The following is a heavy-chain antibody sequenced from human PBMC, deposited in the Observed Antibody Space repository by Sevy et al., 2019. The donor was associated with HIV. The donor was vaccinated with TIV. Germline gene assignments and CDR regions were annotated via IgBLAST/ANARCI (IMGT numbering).Heavy chain of an antibody. CDR1: GFTFSNAW. CDR2: IKSKTNGGTT. CDR3: TRGVVVITKYYYYYIDV. V-gene: IGHV3-15*01. Sequence: GGSLRLSCAASGFTFSNAWMSWVRQAPGKGLEWVGHIKSKTNGGTTDYAAPVKGRFTISRDDSKNTLYLQMNSLKTEETAVYYGTRGVVVITKYYYYYIDVWGKGTTVTVSS. D-gene: IGHD2-21*01. J-gene: IGHJ6*03.